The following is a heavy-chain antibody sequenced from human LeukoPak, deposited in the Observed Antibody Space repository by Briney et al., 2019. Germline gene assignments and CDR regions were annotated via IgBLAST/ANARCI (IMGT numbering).Heavy chain of an antibody. V-gene: IGHV3-20*04. Sequence: RPGGSLRPSCAASGFTFDDYGMSWVRQAPGKGLELVSGINWNGGSTGYADSVKGRFTISRDNAKNSLCLQMNSLRAEDTALYYCARGGPYCSSTSCYNDYYYMDVWGKGTTVTVSS. CDR2: INWNGGST. D-gene: IGHD2-2*02. J-gene: IGHJ6*03. CDR1: GFTFDDYG. CDR3: ARGGPYCSSTSCYNDYYYMDV.